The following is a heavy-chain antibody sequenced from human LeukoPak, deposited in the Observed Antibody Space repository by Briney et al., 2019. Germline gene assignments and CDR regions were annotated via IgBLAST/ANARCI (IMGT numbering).Heavy chain of an antibody. D-gene: IGHD6-19*01. CDR1: GGSMSSSY. Sequence: NASETLSLTCTVSGGSMSSSYWSWIRQPAGKGLEWIGRMYISGNTNYNPSLENRVTMSLDTAKNQFSLKLSSVTAADTAVYYCARLSSSSAWIPFDYWGQGTLVTVSS. J-gene: IGHJ4*02. CDR2: MYISGNT. CDR3: ARLSSSSAWIPFDY. V-gene: IGHV4-4*07.